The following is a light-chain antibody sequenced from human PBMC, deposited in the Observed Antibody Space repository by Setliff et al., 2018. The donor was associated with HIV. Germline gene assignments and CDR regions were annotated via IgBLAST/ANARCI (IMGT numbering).Light chain of an antibody. J-gene: IGLJ1*01. CDR1: SSDIGRYNL. Sequence: QSALTQPASVSGSPGQSITISCTGTSSDIGRYNLVSWYQQYPARAPKLIIYQATRRPSGVSNRFSGSKSGNVASLTISGLQAEDEADYYCCSNTGSNTFVFGTGTKVTVL. CDR2: QAT. CDR3: CSNTGSNTFV. V-gene: IGLV2-23*01.